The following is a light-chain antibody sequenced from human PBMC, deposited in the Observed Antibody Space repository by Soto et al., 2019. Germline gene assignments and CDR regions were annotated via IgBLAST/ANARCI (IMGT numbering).Light chain of an antibody. CDR3: ASFGVSNNV. J-gene: IGLJ1*01. CDR1: SSDVGGYNY. V-gene: IGLV2-8*01. Sequence: QSALTQPPSASGSPGQSVTFSCTGTSSDVGGYNYVSWYQQHPGKAPKLMIYEVSKRPSGVPDRFSGSKSGNTASLTVSRLQAEDEADYYCASFGVSNNVFGTGTKVTVL. CDR2: EVS.